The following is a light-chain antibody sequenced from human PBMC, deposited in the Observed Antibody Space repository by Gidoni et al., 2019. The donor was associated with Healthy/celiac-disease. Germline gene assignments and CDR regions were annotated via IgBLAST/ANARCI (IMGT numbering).Light chain of an antibody. CDR2: AAS. J-gene: IGKJ3*01. Sequence: DIQLTQSPSFLSSSVGDRVTITCRASQGISSYLAWSQQKPGKAPKLLIYAASTLQSGVPSRFSGSGSGTEFTLTINSLQPEDFATYYCQQLNSYPLFTFXPXTKVDIK. CDR3: QQLNSYPLFT. V-gene: IGKV1-9*01. CDR1: QGISSY.